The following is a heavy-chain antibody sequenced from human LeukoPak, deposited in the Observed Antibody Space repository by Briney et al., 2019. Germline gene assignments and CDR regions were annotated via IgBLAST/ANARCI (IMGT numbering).Heavy chain of an antibody. J-gene: IGHJ4*02. V-gene: IGHV1-2*02. CDR2: INPNNGGT. D-gene: IGHD3-10*01. CDR1: GYTFTGYY. CDR3: AREMTYYYGSGVDY. Sequence: ASVKVSCKASGYTFTGYYMHWVRQAPGQGPEWMGWINPNNGGTNYAQKFQGRVTMTRDTSISTAYMELSRLRSDDTAVYYCAREMTYYYGSGVDYWGQGTLVTVSS.